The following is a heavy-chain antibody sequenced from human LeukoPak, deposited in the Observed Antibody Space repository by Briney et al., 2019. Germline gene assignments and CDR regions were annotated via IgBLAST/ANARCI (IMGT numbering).Heavy chain of an antibody. CDR1: GFTSSSYA. Sequence: PGGSLRLSCAASGFTSSSYAMNWVRQAPGKGLEWVSAISGSGGGTYYADSVKGRFTISRDISKNTLYVQMNSLRAEDTAVYYCARDRRVLAATFDYWGQGTLVTVSS. CDR2: ISGSGGGT. CDR3: ARDRRVLAATFDY. D-gene: IGHD2-15*01. J-gene: IGHJ4*02. V-gene: IGHV3-23*01.